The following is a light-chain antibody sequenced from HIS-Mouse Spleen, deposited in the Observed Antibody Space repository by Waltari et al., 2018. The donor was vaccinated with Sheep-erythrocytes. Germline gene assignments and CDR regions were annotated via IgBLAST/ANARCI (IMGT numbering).Light chain of an antibody. CDR2: QDS. V-gene: IGLV3-1*01. CDR3: QAWDSSIVV. Sequence: SYELTQPPSVSVSPGQTASITCSGDTLGDKYACGYQQKPGPSPVLVIYQDSKRPSGIPERFSGSNSGNTATLTISGTQAMDEADYYCQAWDSSIVVFGGGTKLTVL. CDR1: TLGDKY. J-gene: IGLJ2*01.